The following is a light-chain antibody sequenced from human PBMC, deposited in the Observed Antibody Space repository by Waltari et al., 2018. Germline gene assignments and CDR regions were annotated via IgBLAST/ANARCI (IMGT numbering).Light chain of an antibody. V-gene: IGLV2-14*01. J-gene: IGLJ1*01. Sequence: QSALTQPPSGSGSPGPSITIPCTGTSSDIGVSNHVSWYHQHPGKAPKRMIYEVTNRPSGVSDRFSCSKSDYTASLTISGLQAEDEADYYCSSYTTSISYVFGTGTRVTVL. CDR3: SSYTTSISYV. CDR2: EVT. CDR1: SSDIGVSNH.